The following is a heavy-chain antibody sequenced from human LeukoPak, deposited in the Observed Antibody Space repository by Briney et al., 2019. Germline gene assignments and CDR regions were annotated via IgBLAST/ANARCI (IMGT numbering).Heavy chain of an antibody. J-gene: IGHJ4*02. CDR2: ISYDGSNK. Sequence: GGSLRLSCAASGFTFSSYGMHWVRQAPGKGLEWVAVISYDGSNKYYADSVKGRFTISRDNSKNTLYLQMNSLRAEDTAVYYFANLPPEGWGDYWGQGTLVTVSS. CDR1: GFTFSSYG. CDR3: ANLPPEGWGDY. V-gene: IGHV3-30*18. D-gene: IGHD3-16*01.